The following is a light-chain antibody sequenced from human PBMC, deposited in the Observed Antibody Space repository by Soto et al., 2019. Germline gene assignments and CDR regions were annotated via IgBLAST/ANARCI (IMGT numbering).Light chain of an antibody. Sequence: SYELSQPPSVSVAPGQTAVIPCGEGKIANKSLNWYQQRPGQAPVLVVYDDSDRPSGIPERFSGSNSGNTATLTISRVEAGDEADYYCQVWDSSSDRWVFGGGTKLTVL. J-gene: IGLJ3*02. CDR2: DDS. V-gene: IGLV3-21*02. CDR3: QVWDSSSDRWV. CDR1: KIANKS.